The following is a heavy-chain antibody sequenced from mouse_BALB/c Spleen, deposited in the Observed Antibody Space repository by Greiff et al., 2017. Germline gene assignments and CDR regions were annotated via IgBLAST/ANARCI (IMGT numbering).Heavy chain of an antibody. V-gene: IGHV5-12-1*01. D-gene: IGHD1-2*01. CDR1: GFAFSSYD. CDR3: ARHRSFDYAMDY. J-gene: IGHJ4*01. CDR2: ISSGGGST. Sequence: EVMLVESGGGLVKPGGSLKLSCAASGFAFSSYDMSWVRQTPEKRLEWVAYISSGGGSTYYPDTVKGRFTISRDNAKNTLYLQMSSLKSEDTAMYYCARHRSFDYAMDYWGQGTSVTVSS.